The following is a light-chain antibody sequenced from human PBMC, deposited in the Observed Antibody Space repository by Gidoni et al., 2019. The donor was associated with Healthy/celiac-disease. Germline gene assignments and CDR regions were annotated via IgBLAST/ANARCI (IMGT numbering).Light chain of an antibody. V-gene: IGLV2-23*02. Sequence: QSALTQPASVSGSPGQSITISCTGTSSDVGSYNFVSWYHQHPGKAPKLMIYEVSKRPSGVSDRFSGSKSDSTASLTISGLQAEDEADYYCCSYAGSTTYVFGTGTKVTVL. J-gene: IGLJ1*01. CDR3: CSYAGSTTYV. CDR2: EVS. CDR1: SSDVGSYNF.